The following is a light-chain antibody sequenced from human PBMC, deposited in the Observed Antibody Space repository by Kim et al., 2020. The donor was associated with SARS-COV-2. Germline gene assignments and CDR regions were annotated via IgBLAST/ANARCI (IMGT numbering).Light chain of an antibody. J-gene: IGKJ5*01. Sequence: EIVMTQSPATLSVSPGERATLSCRASQSVSSNLAWYQQKPGQAPRLLIYGASTRATGIPARFSGSGSATEFSLTISSLQSEDFAFYYCQQFNNWPITFGQGTRLAIK. CDR3: QQFNNWPIT. CDR1: QSVSSN. V-gene: IGKV3-15*01. CDR2: GAS.